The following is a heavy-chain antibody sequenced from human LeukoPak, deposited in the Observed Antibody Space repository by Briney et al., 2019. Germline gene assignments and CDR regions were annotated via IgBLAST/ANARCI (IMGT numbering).Heavy chain of an antibody. CDR2: IYYSGST. V-gene: IGHV4-59*08. D-gene: IGHD6-13*01. CDR1: GGSISSYY. CDR3: ARHGFSSSWSWFDP. Sequence: PSETLSLTCTVSGGSISSYYWSWIRQPPGKGLEWIGYIYYSGSTYYNPSLKSRVTISVDTSKNQFSLKLSSVTAADTAVYYCARHGFSSSWSWFDPWGQGTLVTVSS. J-gene: IGHJ5*02.